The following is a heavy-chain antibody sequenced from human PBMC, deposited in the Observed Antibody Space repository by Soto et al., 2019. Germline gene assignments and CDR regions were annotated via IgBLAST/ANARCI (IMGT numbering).Heavy chain of an antibody. V-gene: IGHV6-1*01. CDR1: GDSVSSNSAA. J-gene: IGHJ6*02. CDR3: ARDIVVVVAATQTHYGMDV. D-gene: IGHD2-15*01. CDR2: TYYRSKWYN. Sequence: SQTLSLTCAISGDSVSSNSAAWNWIRQSPSRGLEWLGRTYYRSKWYNDYAGSVKSRITINPDTSKNQFSLQLNSVTPEDTAVYYCARDIVVVVAATQTHYGMDVWGQGTTVTVSS.